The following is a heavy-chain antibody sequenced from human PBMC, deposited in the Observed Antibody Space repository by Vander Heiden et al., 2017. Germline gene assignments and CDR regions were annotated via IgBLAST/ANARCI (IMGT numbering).Heavy chain of an antibody. Sequence: EVQLLESGGGLVQPGGSLRLSCAASGFTFRSYAILWFRPAPGKGLEWVSAISGSGGSTYYADSVKGRFTISRDNSKNTLYLQMNSLRAEDTAVYYCAKGDGKYGYFDYWGQGTLVTVSS. J-gene: IGHJ4*02. D-gene: IGHD4-17*01. V-gene: IGHV3-23*01. CDR2: ISGSGGST. CDR3: AKGDGKYGYFDY. CDR1: GFTFRSYA.